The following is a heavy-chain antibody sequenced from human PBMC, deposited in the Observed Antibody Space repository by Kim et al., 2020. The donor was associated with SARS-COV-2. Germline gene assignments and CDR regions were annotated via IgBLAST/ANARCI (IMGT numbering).Heavy chain of an antibody. CDR2: ISYDGSNK. J-gene: IGHJ3*02. Sequence: GGSLRLSCAASGFTFSSYGMHWVRQAPGKGLEWVAVISYDGSNKYYADSVKGRFTISRDNSKNTLYLQMNSLRAEDTAVYYCAKERKPYGSGREYAFDIWGQGTMVTVSS. CDR1: GFTFSSYG. CDR3: AKERKPYGSGREYAFDI. V-gene: IGHV3-30*18. D-gene: IGHD3-10*01.